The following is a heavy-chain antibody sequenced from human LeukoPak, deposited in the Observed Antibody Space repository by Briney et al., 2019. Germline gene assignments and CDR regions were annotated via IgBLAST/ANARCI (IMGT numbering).Heavy chain of an antibody. J-gene: IGHJ4*02. CDR2: IHASEIT. V-gene: IGHV4-4*07. CDR1: GGSINVDYNTDY. CDR3: ARDLGINTGWYSFDS. D-gene: IGHD6-19*01. Sequence: SETLSLTCNVSGGSINVDYNTDYWSWIRQPAGKGLEWIGRIHASEITSYNPSFRGRVTVSLDKSMNQVSLHLASVTAADTAVYYCARDLGINTGWYSFDSWGLGILVTVSS.